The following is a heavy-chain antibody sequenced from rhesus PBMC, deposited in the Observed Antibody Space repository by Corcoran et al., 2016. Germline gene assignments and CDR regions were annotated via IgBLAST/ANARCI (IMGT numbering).Heavy chain of an antibody. Sequence: QLHLQESGPGLVKLSETPSLTPSVPGGSISSNSWRWLRLPPVTGSEWSGRNSGSGGRTNYNPTLKSQVTNSTDRSKNQVSLKRTTVTAADTAVYYCARGPAAGVLSFANSLDVWGRGVLVTVSS. CDR2: NSGSGGRT. J-gene: IGHJ5-2*02. D-gene: IGHD2-21*01. CDR1: GGSISSNS. CDR3: ARGPAAGVLSFANSLDV. V-gene: IGHV4-173*01.